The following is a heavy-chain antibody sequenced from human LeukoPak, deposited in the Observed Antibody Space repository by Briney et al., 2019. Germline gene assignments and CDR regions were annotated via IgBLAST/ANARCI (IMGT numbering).Heavy chain of an antibody. J-gene: IGHJ4*02. D-gene: IGHD3-22*01. V-gene: IGHV3-23*01. CDR1: GFTFSSYA. Sequence: GGSLRLSCAASGFTFSSYAMSWVRQAPGKGLEWVSAISGSGGSTYYADSVKGRFTISRDNSKNTLYLQMNSLRAEDTAVYYCAKTQYYYDISGCFDSGAREPWSPSPQ. CDR3: AKTQYYYDISGCFDS. CDR2: ISGSGGST.